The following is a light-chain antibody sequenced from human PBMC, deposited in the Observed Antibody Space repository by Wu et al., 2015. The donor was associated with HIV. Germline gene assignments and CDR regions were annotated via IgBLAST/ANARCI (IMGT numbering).Light chain of an antibody. V-gene: IGKV3-20*01. CDR1: QTVGSGY. J-gene: IGKJ5*01. Sequence: VLTQSPGTLSLSSGERATLSYRASQTVGSGYLAWYQLKPGQAPRLVIYETSNRAAGIPDRFGGSGSGTDFTLTITTLEPEDIAVYSCQQYSSSPITFGQGTRL. CDR2: ETS. CDR3: QQYSSSPIT.